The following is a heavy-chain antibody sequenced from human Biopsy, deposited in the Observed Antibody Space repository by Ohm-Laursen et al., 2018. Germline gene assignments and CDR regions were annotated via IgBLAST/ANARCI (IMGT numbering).Heavy chain of an antibody. J-gene: IGHJ6*02. CDR3: ARSPGRDRMDV. CDR1: GFTFSIYA. V-gene: IGHV3-23*01. D-gene: IGHD1-26*01. CDR2: ITGSGGST. Sequence: SLRLSCAASGFTFSIYAMSWVRQAPGKGPEWVSAITGSGGSTFYADSVKGRFTISRDNSKNTLHLQMNSLRAEDTAVYHCARSPGRDRMDVWGQGTTVIVSS.